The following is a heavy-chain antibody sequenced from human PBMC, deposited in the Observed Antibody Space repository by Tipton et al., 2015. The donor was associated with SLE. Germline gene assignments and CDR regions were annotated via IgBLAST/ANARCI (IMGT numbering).Heavy chain of an antibody. CDR1: GGSISSGGYY. CDR2: MYYSGNT. J-gene: IGHJ4*02. D-gene: IGHD6-13*01. CDR3: GRFRSSWSYFDY. Sequence: TLSLTCTVSGGSISSGGYYWSWIRQPPGKGLEWVGSMYYSGNTYYNPSLKSRVTISVDTSKNQLSLKLTSVTAADTAVYYCGRFRSSWSYFDYWGQGTLVTVSS. V-gene: IGHV4-39*07.